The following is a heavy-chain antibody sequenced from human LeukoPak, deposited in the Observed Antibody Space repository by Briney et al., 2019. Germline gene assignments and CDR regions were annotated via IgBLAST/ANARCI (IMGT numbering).Heavy chain of an antibody. CDR1: GGSFSGYY. CDR2: INHSGST. V-gene: IGHV4-34*01. Sequence: PSETLSLTCAVYGGSFSGYYWSWIRQPPGKGLEWIGEINHSGSTNYNPSLKSRVTISVDTSKNQFSLKLSSVTAADAAVYYCASRITMVRGGGIDYWGQGTLITVSS. J-gene: IGHJ4*02. CDR3: ASRITMVRGGGIDY. D-gene: IGHD3-10*01.